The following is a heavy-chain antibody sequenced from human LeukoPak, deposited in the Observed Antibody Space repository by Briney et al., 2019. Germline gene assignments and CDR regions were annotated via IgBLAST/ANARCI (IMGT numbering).Heavy chain of an antibody. V-gene: IGHV3-30*03. CDR1: GVTFSTCG. Sequence: GRSLRLSCEASGVTFSTCGMHWVRQAPRKGLEWITLIPYHGSNKYNSDPVKGRFTISRANSKNTPPQQMHSLRTEATAAYYCSRETTPEQWLLGAYYCYGMDVWGQGTTVTVS. J-gene: IGHJ6*01. CDR2: IPYHGSNK. D-gene: IGHD3-22*01. CDR3: SRETTPEQWLLGAYYCYGMDV.